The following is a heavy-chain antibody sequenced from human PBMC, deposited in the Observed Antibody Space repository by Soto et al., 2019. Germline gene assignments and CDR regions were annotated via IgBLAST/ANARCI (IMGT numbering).Heavy chain of an antibody. V-gene: IGHV3-21*01. Sequence: EVQLVESGGGLVKPGGSLRLSCAASGFTFTRYSMNWVRQAPGKGLEWVSSISSTTNYIYYPDSMKGRLTVSRDNAKNSVYLEMNSLSAEDTAVYYCARESEDLTSNFDYWGQGTLVTVSS. CDR2: ISSTTNYI. CDR3: ARESEDLTSNFDY. J-gene: IGHJ4*02. CDR1: GFTFTRYS.